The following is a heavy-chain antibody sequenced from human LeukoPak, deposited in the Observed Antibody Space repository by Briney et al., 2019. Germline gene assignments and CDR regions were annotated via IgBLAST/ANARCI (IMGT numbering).Heavy chain of an antibody. D-gene: IGHD2-21*01. V-gene: IGHV3-21*01. J-gene: IGHJ4*02. Sequence: GGSLRLSCAASGFTFSSYSMNWVRQAPGKGLEWVSSISCSSSYIYYADSVKGRFTISRDNAKNSLYLQMNSLRAEDTAVYYCATLTLFSTFQEYYFDYWGQGTLVTVSS. CDR3: ATLTLFSTFQEYYFDY. CDR2: ISCSSSYI. CDR1: GFTFSSYS.